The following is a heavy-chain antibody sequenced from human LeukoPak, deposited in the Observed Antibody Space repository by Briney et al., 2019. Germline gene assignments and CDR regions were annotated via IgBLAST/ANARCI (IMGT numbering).Heavy chain of an antibody. D-gene: IGHD3-10*01. CDR3: ARDRPITMVRGPYYYYGMDV. CDR2: IYSGGST. CDR1: GFTVSSNY. V-gene: IGHV3-66*01. Sequence: GGSLRLSCAASGFTVSSNYMSWVRQAPGKGLEWVSVIYSGGSTYYADSVKGRFTISRDNSKNTLYLQMNSLRAEDTAVYYCARDRPITMVRGPYYYYGMDVWGQGTTVTVSS. J-gene: IGHJ6*02.